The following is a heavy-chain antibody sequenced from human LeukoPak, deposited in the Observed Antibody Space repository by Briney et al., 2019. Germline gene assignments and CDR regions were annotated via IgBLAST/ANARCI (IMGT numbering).Heavy chain of an antibody. Sequence: GRSLRLSCAASGFTFSSNAMHWVRQAPGKGLEWVAVISYDGSNKYYADSVKGRFTISRDNSKNALYLPMNSLRAEDTAVYYCASAYYGSGTNLDYWGQGTLVTVSS. CDR1: GFTFSSNA. D-gene: IGHD3-10*01. CDR2: ISYDGSNK. J-gene: IGHJ4*02. V-gene: IGHV3-30*01. CDR3: ASAYYGSGTNLDY.